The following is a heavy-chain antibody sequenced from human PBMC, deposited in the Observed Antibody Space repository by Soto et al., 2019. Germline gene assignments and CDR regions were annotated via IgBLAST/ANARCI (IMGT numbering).Heavy chain of an antibody. D-gene: IGHD3-9*01. CDR2: ISFDGNII. CDR1: EFSFSLYA. J-gene: IGHJ4*02. V-gene: IGHV3-30-3*01. CDR3: ARTFDTITYYFDY. Sequence: QPGGSLRLSCAASEFSFSLYAMHWIRQAPGKGLEWVAVISFDGNIIHYADSVKGRFIISRDNSKNTLYLQMHSLSGEDTAVYYCARTFDTITYYFDYWGQGTLVTVSS.